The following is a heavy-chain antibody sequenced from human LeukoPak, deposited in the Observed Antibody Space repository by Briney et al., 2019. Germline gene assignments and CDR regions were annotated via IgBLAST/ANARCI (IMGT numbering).Heavy chain of an antibody. V-gene: IGHV1-2*02. D-gene: IGHD2-2*01. CDR3: ARGDQWSSLQLLFRLDY. J-gene: IGHJ4*02. CDR1: GYTFTGYY. CDR2: INPNSGGT. Sequence: GASVKVSCKASGYTFTGYYMHWVRQAPGQGLEWMGWINPNSGGTNYAQKFQGRVTMTRDTSISTAYMELSRLRSDDTAVYYCARGDQWSSLQLLFRLDYWGQGTLVTVSS.